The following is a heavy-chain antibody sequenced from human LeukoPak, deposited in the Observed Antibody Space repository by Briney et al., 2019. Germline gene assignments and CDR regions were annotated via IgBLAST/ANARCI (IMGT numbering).Heavy chain of an antibody. CDR3: ARGSKTTDAFDI. V-gene: IGHV4-59*01. D-gene: IGHD1-14*01. CDR1: GGSISSYY. Sequence: SETLSLTCTVSGGSISSYYWSWIRQPPGKGLEWIGYIYYSGSTNYNPSLKSRVTISVDTSKNQFSLKLSSVTAADTAVYYCARGSKTTDAFDIWGQGTMVTASS. CDR2: IYYSGST. J-gene: IGHJ3*02.